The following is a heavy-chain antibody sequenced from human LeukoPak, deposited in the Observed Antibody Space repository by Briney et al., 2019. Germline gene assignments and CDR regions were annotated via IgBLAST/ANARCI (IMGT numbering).Heavy chain of an antibody. CDR2: INPNSGGT. D-gene: IGHD3-22*01. Sequence: ASVKVSYKASGYTFTGYYMHWVRQAPGQGLEWMGWINPNSGGTNYAQKFQGRVTMTRDTSISTAYMELSRLRSDDTAVYYCARGLDHYYDSSGTFDYWGQGTLVTVSS. V-gene: IGHV1-2*02. J-gene: IGHJ4*02. CDR3: ARGLDHYYDSSGTFDY. CDR1: GYTFTGYY.